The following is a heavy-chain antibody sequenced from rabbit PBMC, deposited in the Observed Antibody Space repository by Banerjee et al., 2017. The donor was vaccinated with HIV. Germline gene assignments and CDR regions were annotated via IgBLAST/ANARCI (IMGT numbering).Heavy chain of an antibody. CDR1: GIDFNRHYY. Sequence: QQQLEESGGGLVKPGGTLTLTCKASGIDFNRHYYMCWVRQAPGKGLELIACIYSSSDNTWYASWAKGRFTISKTSSTTVTLQMTSLTVADTATYFCARSYWSYGISGYYYYFGLWGPGTLVTVS. CDR3: ARSYWSYGISGYYYYFGL. V-gene: IGHV1S43*01. J-gene: IGHJ4*01. D-gene: IGHD1-1*01. CDR2: IYSSSDNT.